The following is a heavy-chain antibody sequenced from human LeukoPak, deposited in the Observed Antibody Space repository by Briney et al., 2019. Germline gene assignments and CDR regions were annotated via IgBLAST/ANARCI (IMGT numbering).Heavy chain of an antibody. J-gene: IGHJ6*02. CDR3: ATDSGGTIYYYGMDV. CDR2: IYYSGST. Sequence: SETLSLTCTVSGGSISSYYWSWIRQPPGKGLEWIGYIYYSGSTNYNPSLKSRVTISVDMSKNQFSLKLSSVTAADTAVYYCATDSGGTIYYYGMDVWGQGTTVTVSS. V-gene: IGHV4-59*01. D-gene: IGHD6-19*01. CDR1: GGSISSYY.